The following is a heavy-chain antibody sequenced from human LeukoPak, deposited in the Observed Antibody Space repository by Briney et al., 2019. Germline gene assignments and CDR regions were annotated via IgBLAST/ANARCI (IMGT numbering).Heavy chain of an antibody. V-gene: IGHV3-30*02. J-gene: IGHJ4*02. CDR3: AKYHFGDFDYYPQLDY. CDR2: TRYYESLK. D-gene: IGHD3-10*01. Sequence: GGSLRLSCAASGFTFSSYGMHWVRQPPGKGLEWVAFTRYYESLKYYADSVKGRFTISRDNSKNTLYLQMNSLRAEDTAVYYCAKYHFGDFDYYPQLDYWGQGTLVTVSS. CDR1: GFTFSSYG.